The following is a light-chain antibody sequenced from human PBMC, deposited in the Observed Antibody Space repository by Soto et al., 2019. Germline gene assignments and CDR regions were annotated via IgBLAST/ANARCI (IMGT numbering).Light chain of an antibody. J-gene: IGKJ1*01. V-gene: IGKV3-20*01. Sequence: EIVLTQSPGTLSLSPGERASLSCRASQSVSSSYLAWYQQKPGQAPRLLFYGASNRATGVPDRFSGSGSGTDFTLTISRLEPEDIAVYYCQQYGRSPPWTFGQGTRVEI. CDR1: QSVSSSY. CDR2: GAS. CDR3: QQYGRSPPWT.